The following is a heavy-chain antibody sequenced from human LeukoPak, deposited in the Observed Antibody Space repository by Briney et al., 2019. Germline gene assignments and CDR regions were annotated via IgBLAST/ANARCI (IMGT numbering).Heavy chain of an antibody. D-gene: IGHD1-26*01. CDR3: AKASIVGATMFDY. CDR1: GFSFSGNH. J-gene: IGHJ4*02. CDR2: ISGSGGST. Sequence: GGSLRLSCAASGFSFSGNHMNWVRQAPGKGLEWVSAISGSGGSTYYADSVKGRFTISRDNSKNTLYLQMNSLRAEDTAVYYCAKASIVGATMFDYWGQGTLVTVSS. V-gene: IGHV3-23*01.